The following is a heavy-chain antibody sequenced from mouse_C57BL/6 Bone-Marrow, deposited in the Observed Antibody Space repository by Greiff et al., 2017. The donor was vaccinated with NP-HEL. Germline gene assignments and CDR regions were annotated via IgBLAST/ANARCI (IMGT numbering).Heavy chain of an antibody. CDR2: INPYNGGT. CDR1: GYTFTDYY. CDR3: ERSDYYSSSDDAMDY. Sequence: VQLQQSGPVLVKPGASVKMSCKASGYTFTDYYMNWVKQSHGKSLEWIGVINPYNGGTNYNQKFKGKATLTVDKSSSTAYMELISLTSEASEVYDWERSDYYSSSDDAMDYWGQGTSVTVSS. D-gene: IGHD1-1*01. V-gene: IGHV1-19*01. J-gene: IGHJ4*01.